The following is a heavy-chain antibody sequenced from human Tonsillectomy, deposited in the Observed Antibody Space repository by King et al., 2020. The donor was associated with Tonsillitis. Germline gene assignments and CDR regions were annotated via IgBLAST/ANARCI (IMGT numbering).Heavy chain of an antibody. Sequence: VQLVESGGGVVQPGRSLRLSCAASGFTFSSYGMHWVRQAPGNGLEWVAVIWYDGSNKYYADSVKGRFTISRDNSKNTLYLQMNSLRAEDTAVYYCARSESGYYNWFDPWGQGTLVTVSS. CDR1: GFTFSSYG. V-gene: IGHV3-33*01. D-gene: IGHD3-3*01. J-gene: IGHJ5*02. CDR3: ARSESGYYNWFDP. CDR2: IWYDGSNK.